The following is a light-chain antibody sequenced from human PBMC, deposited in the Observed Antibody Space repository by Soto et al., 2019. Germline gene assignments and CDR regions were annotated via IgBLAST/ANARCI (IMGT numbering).Light chain of an antibody. V-gene: IGKV1-39*01. CDR2: AAS. J-gene: IGKJ1*01. CDR3: QQTYGTPWT. Sequence: DIQMTQSPSSLSASVGDRVTITCRASQSVSSYLNWYQQRPGTAPKLLIYAASSLHSGVPSRFSGSGSGTDFTLTITGLQPEDFETYSCQQTYGTPWTFGQGTKVDIK. CDR1: QSVSSY.